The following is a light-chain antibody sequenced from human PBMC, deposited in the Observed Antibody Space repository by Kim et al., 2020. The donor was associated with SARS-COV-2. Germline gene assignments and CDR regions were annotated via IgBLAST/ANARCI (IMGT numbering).Light chain of an antibody. J-gene: IGLJ3*02. Sequence: QTVVTQEPSLTVSSGGTVTLTCASSTGAVTSGHYPSWLQQKPGQAPRALIYNTNNRHSWTPARFSGSLLGGKAALILSGVQPEDESDYYCLLYYGGAWVFGGGTQRTVL. V-gene: IGLV7-43*01. CDR1: TGAVTSGHY. CDR2: NTN. CDR3: LLYYGGAWV.